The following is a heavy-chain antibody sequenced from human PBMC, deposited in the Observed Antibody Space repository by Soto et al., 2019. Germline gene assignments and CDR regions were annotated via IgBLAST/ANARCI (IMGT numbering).Heavy chain of an antibody. Sequence: ASVKVSCKASGYTFISYGITWVRQAPGQGLEWMGWISAYDGSTNYAQKLQGRVTMTTDTATRTVYMELRSLRSDDTAVYYCARTYYYGSGTTAYMDVWGEGTTVTVSS. CDR3: ARTYYYGSGTTAYMDV. CDR1: GYTFISYG. CDR2: ISAYDGST. J-gene: IGHJ6*03. V-gene: IGHV1-18*01. D-gene: IGHD3-10*01.